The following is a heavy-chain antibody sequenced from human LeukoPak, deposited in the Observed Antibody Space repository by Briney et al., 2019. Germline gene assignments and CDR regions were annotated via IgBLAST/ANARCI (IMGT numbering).Heavy chain of an antibody. V-gene: IGHV1-3*01. D-gene: IGHD6-19*01. J-gene: IGHJ4*02. Sequence: GASVKVSCKASGYTFTSYYMHWVRQAPGQRLEWMGWINAGNGNTKYSQKFQGRVTITRDTSASTAYMELSSLRSEDTAVYYCARNGVKRGSGWYVGYWGQGTLVTVSS. CDR1: GYTFTSYY. CDR3: ARNGVKRGSGWYVGY. CDR2: INAGNGNT.